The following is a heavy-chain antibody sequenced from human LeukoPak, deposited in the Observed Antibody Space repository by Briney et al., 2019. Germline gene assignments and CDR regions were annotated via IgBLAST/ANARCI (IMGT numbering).Heavy chain of an antibody. D-gene: IGHD5-24*01. J-gene: IGHJ4*02. CDR3: ARSRDGYNL. CDR2: INSDGSST. Sequence: GGSLRLSCAASGFTVSSNYMSWVRQAPGKGLVWVSRINSDGSSTSYADSVKGRFTISRDNAKNTLCLQMNSLRAEDTAVYYCARSRDGYNLWGQGTLVTVSS. CDR1: GFTVSSNY. V-gene: IGHV3-74*01.